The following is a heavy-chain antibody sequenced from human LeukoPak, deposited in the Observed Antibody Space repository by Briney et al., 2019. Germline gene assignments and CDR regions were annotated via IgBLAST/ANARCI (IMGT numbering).Heavy chain of an antibody. J-gene: IGHJ4*02. D-gene: IGHD3-22*01. CDR1: GFTFSTYA. CDR3: ARDGRYYYDSSGYQEVPPFDY. CDR2: ISGSGDNI. V-gene: IGHV3-23*01. Sequence: GGSLRLSCAASGFTFSTYAMSWVRQAPGKGPEWVSGISGSGDNIYYTDSAKGRFTISRDNSKNTLYLQMNSLRAEDTAVYYCARDGRYYYDSSGYQEVPPFDYWGQGTLVTVSS.